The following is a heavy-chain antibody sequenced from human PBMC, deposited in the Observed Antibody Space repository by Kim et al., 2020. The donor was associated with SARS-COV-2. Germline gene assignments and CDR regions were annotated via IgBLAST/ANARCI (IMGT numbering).Heavy chain of an antibody. CDR1: GFVFDDYA. Sequence: GGSLRLSCAASGFVFDDYAMHWVRQHPEKGLEWVSATSWNGDNSGYADAVKGRFSISRDNGKKTLYLQMRNLRSEDTGTYFCFGYRMPSESYLDVWGRGTTVIVSS. J-gene: IGHJ6*04. CDR3: FGYRMPSESYLDV. D-gene: IGHD3-10*01. CDR2: TSWNGDNS. V-gene: IGHV3-9*01.